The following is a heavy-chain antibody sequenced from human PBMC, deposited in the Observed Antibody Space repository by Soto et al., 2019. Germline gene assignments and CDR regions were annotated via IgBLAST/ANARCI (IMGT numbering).Heavy chain of an antibody. CDR2: ISYDGSNK. CDR1: GFTFSSYG. CDR3: AKDQSWIQLWYDCYFAL. V-gene: IGHV3-30*18. J-gene: IGHJ2*01. Sequence: QVQLVESGGGVVQPGRSLRLSCAASGFTFSSYGMHWVRQAPGKGLEWVAVISYDGSNKYYADSVEGRFTISRDNSKNPLYLQMNSLRAEDTAVYYCAKDQSWIQLWYDCYFALWVRGTLVTVSS. D-gene: IGHD5-18*01.